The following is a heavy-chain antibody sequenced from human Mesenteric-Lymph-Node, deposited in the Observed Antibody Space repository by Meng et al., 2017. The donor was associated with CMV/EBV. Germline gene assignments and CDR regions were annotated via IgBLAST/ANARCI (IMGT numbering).Heavy chain of an antibody. Sequence: GGSLRLSCAASGFTFANAWMSWVRQAPGKGLEWVARIRNGGGTIEYAALVRGRFSISRDDSYNTLYLQMNSLKTEDTAIYYCATDRPEVLAQIDYWGQGTLVTVSS. CDR3: ATDRPEVLAQIDY. J-gene: IGHJ4*02. CDR2: IRNGGGTI. V-gene: IGHV3-15*01. D-gene: IGHD3-3*02. CDR1: GFTFANAW.